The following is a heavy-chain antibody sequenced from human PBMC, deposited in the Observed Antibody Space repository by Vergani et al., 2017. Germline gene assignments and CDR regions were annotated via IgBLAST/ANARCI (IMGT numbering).Heavy chain of an antibody. Sequence: EVQLVQSGAEVKTPGESLRISCKGSGYSFTSYWISWVRQMPGKGLEWMGRIDPSDSYTNYSPSFQGHVTISADKSISTAYLQWSSLKASDTAMYYCARGHSGRYYRFRDESKKNYYYYYMDVWGKGTTVTVSS. CDR1: GYSFTSYW. J-gene: IGHJ6*03. CDR2: IDPSDSYT. CDR3: ARGHSGRYYRFRDESKKNYYYYYMDV. D-gene: IGHD3-10*01. V-gene: IGHV5-10-1*03.